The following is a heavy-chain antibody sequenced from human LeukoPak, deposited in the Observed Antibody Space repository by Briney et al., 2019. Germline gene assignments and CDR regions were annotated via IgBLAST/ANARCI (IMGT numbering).Heavy chain of an antibody. CDR1: GYTFSRYG. CDR3: ARDCSSTSCRYGLDV. Sequence: VASVKVSCKASGYTFSRYGISWVRQAPGQGLEWMGWINPSSRNTYYTQKLQGRVTVTTDTSTSTAYMELRSLRSDDTAVYYCARDCSSTSCRYGLDVWGQGTTVTVSS. D-gene: IGHD2-2*01. V-gene: IGHV1-18*01. J-gene: IGHJ6*02. CDR2: INPSSRNT.